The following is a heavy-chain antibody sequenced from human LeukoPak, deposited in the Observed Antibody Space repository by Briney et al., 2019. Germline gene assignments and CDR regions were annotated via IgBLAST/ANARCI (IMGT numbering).Heavy chain of an antibody. D-gene: IGHD3-10*01. CDR3: AKDRDGSGSYPNWFDP. V-gene: IGHV3-23*01. J-gene: IGHJ5*02. CDR1: GFTFSSYA. Sequence: GGSLRLSCAASGFTFSSYAMSWVRQAPWKGLEWVSAISGSGGSTYYADSVKGRFTISRDNSKNTLYLQMNSLRAEDTAVYCCAKDRDGSGSYPNWFDPWGQGTLVTVSS. CDR2: ISGSGGST.